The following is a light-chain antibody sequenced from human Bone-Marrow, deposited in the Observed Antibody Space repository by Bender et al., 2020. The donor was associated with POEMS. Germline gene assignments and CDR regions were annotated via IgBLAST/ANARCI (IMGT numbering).Light chain of an antibody. Sequence: QSVLTQPPSASGTPGQRVIISCSGSSSNIVTNPVNWYQHLPGTAPKVLIYNTNQRPSGVPDRFSGSKSGTSASLAIIARQSEDEGDYYCATWQGSMNDWGFGGGNKLAVL. V-gene: IGLV1-44*01. J-gene: IGLJ3*02. CDR1: SSNIVTNP. CDR2: NTN. CDR3: ATWQGSMNDWG.